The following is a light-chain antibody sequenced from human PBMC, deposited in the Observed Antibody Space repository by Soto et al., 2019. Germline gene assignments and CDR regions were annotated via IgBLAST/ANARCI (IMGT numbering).Light chain of an antibody. V-gene: IGLV2-14*01. CDR2: DVS. Sequence: QSALTQPASVSGSPGQSIAISCTGTRSDVGGYNYVSWYQQPPGKAPKLIIYDVSDRPSGVSTRFSGSKSGNTASLTISGLQADDEADYYCSSYTSQSTVVFGRGTKLTVL. CDR1: RSDVGGYNY. CDR3: SSYTSQSTVV. J-gene: IGLJ3*02.